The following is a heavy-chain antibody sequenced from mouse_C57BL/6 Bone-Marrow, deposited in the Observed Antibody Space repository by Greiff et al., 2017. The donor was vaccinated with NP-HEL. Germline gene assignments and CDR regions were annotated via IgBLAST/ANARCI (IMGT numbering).Heavy chain of an antibody. Sequence: EVHLVESGAELVRPGASVKLSCTASGFNIKDDYMHWVKQRPEQGLEWIGWIDPENGDTEYASKFQGKATITADTSSNTAYLQLSSLTSEDTAVYYCTTSWGNYVHWGQGTTLTVSS. CDR2: IDPENGDT. V-gene: IGHV14-4*01. J-gene: IGHJ2*01. CDR3: TTSWGNYVH. CDR1: GFNIKDDY. D-gene: IGHD2-1*01.